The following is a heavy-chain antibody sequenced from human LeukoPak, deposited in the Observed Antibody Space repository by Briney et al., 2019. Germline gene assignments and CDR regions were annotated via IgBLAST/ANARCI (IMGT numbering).Heavy chain of an antibody. CDR2: IKNDGAVK. J-gene: IGHJ4*02. CDR3: AKDSYSKGDF. D-gene: IGHD6-13*01. CDR1: GFTFSYHW. V-gene: IGHV3-7*01. Sequence: GGSLRLSCAASGFTFSYHWMTWVRQAPGKGLEWVANIKNDGAVKNYVDSVKGRFTISRDNAKNSLYLQMNGLRAEDTAVYYCAKDSYSKGDFWGQGVLVTVSS.